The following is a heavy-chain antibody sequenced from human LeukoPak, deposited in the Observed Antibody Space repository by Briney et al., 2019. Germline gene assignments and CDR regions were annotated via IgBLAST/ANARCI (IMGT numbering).Heavy chain of an antibody. CDR2: ISYDGSNK. V-gene: IGHV3-30-3*02. CDR1: GFTFSSYA. J-gene: IGHJ4*02. Sequence: GGSLRLSCAASGFTFSSYAMHWVRQAPGKGLKWVAVISYDGSNKYYADSVKGRFTISRDNSKNTLYLQMNSLRAEDTAVYYCASSNLAQLDYWGQGTLVTVSS. CDR3: ASSNLAQLDY. D-gene: IGHD2-2*01.